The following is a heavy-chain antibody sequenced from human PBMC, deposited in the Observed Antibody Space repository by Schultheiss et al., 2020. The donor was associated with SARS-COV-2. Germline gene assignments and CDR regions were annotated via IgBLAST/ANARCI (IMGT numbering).Heavy chain of an antibody. D-gene: IGHD2-15*01. CDR2: INHSGST. V-gene: IGHV4-31*03. CDR1: GNSISSGNYY. CDR3: ARMVVVAATLGWFDP. J-gene: IGHJ5*02. Sequence: SETLSLTCTVSGNSISSGNYYWTWIRQPPGKGLEWIGEINHSGSTNYNPSLKSRVTISVDTSKNQFSLKLSSVTAADTAVYYCARMVVVAATLGWFDPWGQGTLVTVSS.